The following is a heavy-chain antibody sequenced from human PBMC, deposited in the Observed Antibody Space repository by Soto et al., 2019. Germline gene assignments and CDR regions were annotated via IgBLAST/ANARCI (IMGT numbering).Heavy chain of an antibody. CDR3: AIEGAGFGY. J-gene: IGHJ4*02. CDR2: IRSKANNYAT. CDR1: GFTFSASS. D-gene: IGHD1-26*01. V-gene: IGHV3-73*01. Sequence: EFQLVESGGGLVQPGGSVRLSCAAPGFTFSASSMHWVRQAAGKGLEWLGRIRSKANNYATVYSEVLKGRSIISRDDSQDTMSLEMNNLRTVDTAMYYCAIEGAGFGYWGQGTLVTVSS.